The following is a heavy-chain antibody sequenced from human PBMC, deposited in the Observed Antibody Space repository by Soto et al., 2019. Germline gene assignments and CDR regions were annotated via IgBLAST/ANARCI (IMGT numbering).Heavy chain of an antibody. J-gene: IGHJ6*02. Sequence: ASVKVSCKTSGYSFTKYGLHWVRQAPGQRLEWMGWINPGNGDTKYSQKFQGRVTITRDTSATTAYMELSSLRSEDSAVFYCARTDCSSTSCYNYYYGMDVWGQGTTVTVSS. CDR3: ARTDCSSTSCYNYYYGMDV. CDR2: INPGNGDT. V-gene: IGHV1-3*01. CDR1: GYSFTKYG. D-gene: IGHD2-2*01.